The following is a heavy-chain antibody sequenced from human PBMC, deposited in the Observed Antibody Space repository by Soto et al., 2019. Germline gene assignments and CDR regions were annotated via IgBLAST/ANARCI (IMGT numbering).Heavy chain of an antibody. J-gene: IGHJ6*02. Sequence: ASVKVSCKTSGYSFTKYGLHWVRQAPGQRLEWMGWINPGNGDTKYSQKFQGRVTITRDTSATTAYMELSSLRSEDSAVFYCARTDCSSTSCYNYYYGMDVWGQGTTVTVSS. CDR3: ARTDCSSTSCYNYYYGMDV. CDR2: INPGNGDT. V-gene: IGHV1-3*01. CDR1: GYSFTKYG. D-gene: IGHD2-2*01.